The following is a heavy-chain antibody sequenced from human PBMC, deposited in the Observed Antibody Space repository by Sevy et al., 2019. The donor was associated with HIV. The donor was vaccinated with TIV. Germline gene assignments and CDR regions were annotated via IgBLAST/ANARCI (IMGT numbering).Heavy chain of an antibody. CDR2: ISSSSYI. D-gene: IGHD2-2*01. CDR3: ARDKAQAYCSSTSCRPNWFDP. V-gene: IGHV3-21*01. CDR1: GFTFSSYS. Sequence: GGSLRLSCAASGFTFSSYSMNWVRQAPGKGLEWVSSISSSSYIYYADSVKGRFTISRDNAKNSLYLQMNSLRAEDTAVYYCARDKAQAYCSSTSCRPNWFDPWGQGTLVTVSS. J-gene: IGHJ5*02.